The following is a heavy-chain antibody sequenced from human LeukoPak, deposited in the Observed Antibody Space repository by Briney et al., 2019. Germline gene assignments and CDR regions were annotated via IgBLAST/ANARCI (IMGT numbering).Heavy chain of an antibody. CDR1: GFTFSSYA. CDR2: IRGSGGST. Sequence: GGSLRLSCAASGFTFSSYAMSWVRQAPGKGLEWVSAIRGSGGSTYYADSVKGRFTISRDNSKNTLYLQMNSLRAEDTAVYYCTRVKYSSSWYGSDYWGQGTLVTVSS. CDR3: TRVKYSSSWYGSDY. V-gene: IGHV3-23*01. J-gene: IGHJ4*02. D-gene: IGHD6-13*01.